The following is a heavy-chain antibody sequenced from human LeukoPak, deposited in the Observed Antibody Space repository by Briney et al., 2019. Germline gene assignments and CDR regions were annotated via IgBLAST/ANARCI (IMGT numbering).Heavy chain of an antibody. D-gene: IGHD2-15*01. CDR1: GGSISSSSYY. V-gene: IGHV4-39*07. Sequence: KASETLPLTCTVSGGSISSSSYYWGWIRQPPGKGLEWIGSIHYSGSTNYNPSLKSRVTISVDTSKNQFSLKLSSVTAADTAVYYCARGYCSGGSCYSYYYYNYMDVWGKGTTVTVSS. J-gene: IGHJ6*03. CDR3: ARGYCSGGSCYSYYYYNYMDV. CDR2: IHYSGST.